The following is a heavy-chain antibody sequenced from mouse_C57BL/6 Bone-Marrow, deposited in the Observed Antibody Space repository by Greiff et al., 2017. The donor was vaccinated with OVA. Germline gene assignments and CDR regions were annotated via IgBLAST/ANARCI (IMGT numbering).Heavy chain of an antibody. V-gene: IGHV1-7*01. CDR1: GYTFTSYW. Sequence: QVQLQQSGADLAKPGASVKLSCKASGYTFTSYWMHWVKQRPGQGLEWIGYINPSCGYPTYNQKFKDKATLTADTSSSTAYMQLSSLTYEDAAVYYCARYPAYYFDYWGQGTTLTVSS. J-gene: IGHJ2*01. CDR3: ARYPAYYFDY. CDR2: INPSCGYP.